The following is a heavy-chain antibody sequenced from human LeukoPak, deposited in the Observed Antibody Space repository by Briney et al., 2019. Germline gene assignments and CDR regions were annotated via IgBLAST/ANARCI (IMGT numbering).Heavy chain of an antibody. D-gene: IGHD3-10*01. CDR3: AGRNYYGSGSYYP. Sequence: SETLSLTCTVSGDSIISSGYYWGWIRQPPGKGLEWIASVFYSSTYYNPSLKSRVTISVDTSKNQFSLRLSSVTAADTAVYYCAGRNYYGSGSYYPWGQGTLVTVSS. V-gene: IGHV4-39*01. CDR2: VFYSST. J-gene: IGHJ5*02. CDR1: GDSIISSGYY.